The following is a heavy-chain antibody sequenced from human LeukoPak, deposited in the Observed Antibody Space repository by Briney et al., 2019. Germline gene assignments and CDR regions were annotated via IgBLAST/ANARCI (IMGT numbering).Heavy chain of an antibody. CDR3: ARGYRNDDSCYYHP. V-gene: IGHV3-48*01. J-gene: IGHJ5*02. Sequence: GGSLRLSCAASGFTLRDYSMNWVRQAPGKGLEWISYISSSSSARFFADSVKGRFTISGDNAENSLYLQMNNLRAEDTAVYYCARGYRNDDSCYYHPWGQRTPVTVSS. D-gene: IGHD2-15*01. CDR2: ISSSSSAR. CDR1: GFTLRDYS.